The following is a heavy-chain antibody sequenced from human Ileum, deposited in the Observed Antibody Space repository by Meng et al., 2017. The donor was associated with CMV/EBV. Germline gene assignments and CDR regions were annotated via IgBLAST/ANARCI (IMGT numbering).Heavy chain of an antibody. CDR1: GFTFSSYA. V-gene: IGHV3-23*01. CDR3: AKELYPPYCSGGSCYFSDGMDV. J-gene: IGHJ6*02. D-gene: IGHD2-15*01. CDR2: ISGSGGST. Sequence: GGSLRLSCAASGFTFSSYAMSWVRQAPGKGLEWVSAISGSGGSTYYADSVKGRFTISRENSKNTLYLQMNSLRAEDTAVYYCAKELYPPYCSGGSCYFSDGMDVWGQGTMVTVSS.